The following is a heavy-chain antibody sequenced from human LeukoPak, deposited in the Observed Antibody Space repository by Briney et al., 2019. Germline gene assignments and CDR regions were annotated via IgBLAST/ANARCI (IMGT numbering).Heavy chain of an antibody. CDR2: ISGSGGST. D-gene: IGHD4-23*01. Sequence: AGGSLRLSCVASGFTFSTYGMSWVRQAPGKGLEWVSAISGSGGSTYYADSVKGRFTISRDNSKNTLYLQMNSLRAEDTAVYYCARDADYGGHLIDYWGQGTLVTVSS. V-gene: IGHV3-23*01. CDR1: GFTFSTYG. CDR3: ARDADYGGHLIDY. J-gene: IGHJ4*02.